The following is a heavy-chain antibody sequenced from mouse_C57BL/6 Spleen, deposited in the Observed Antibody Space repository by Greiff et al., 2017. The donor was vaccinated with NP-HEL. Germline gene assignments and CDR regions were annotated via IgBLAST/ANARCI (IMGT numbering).Heavy chain of an antibody. CDR1: GYTFTDYY. J-gene: IGHJ1*03. Sequence: VQLQQSGPVLVKPGASVKMSCKASGYTFTDYYMNWVKQSHGKSLEWIGVINPYNGGTSYNQKFKGKATLTVDKSSSTAYMELNSLTSEDSAVYYCARGSYSNWYFDVWGTGTTVTVSS. D-gene: IGHD2-12*01. V-gene: IGHV1-19*01. CDR3: ARGSYSNWYFDV. CDR2: INPYNGGT.